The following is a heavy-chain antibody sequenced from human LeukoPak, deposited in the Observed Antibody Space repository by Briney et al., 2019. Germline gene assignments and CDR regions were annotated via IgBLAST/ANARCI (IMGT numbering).Heavy chain of an antibody. CDR2: ISYDGNNK. J-gene: IGHJ4*02. V-gene: IGHV3-30*04. CDR3: ARAVTSTEGY. Sequence: PGGSLRLSCAASGFTFSSYAMHWVRQAPGKGLEWVAVISYDGNNKYYADSVKGRFTISRDNAQKSLYLEMNSLRAEDTAVYYCARAVTSTEGYWGQGTLVTVSS. CDR1: GFTFSSYA.